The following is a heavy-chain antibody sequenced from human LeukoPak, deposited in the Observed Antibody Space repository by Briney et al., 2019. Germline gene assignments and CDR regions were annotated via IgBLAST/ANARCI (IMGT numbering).Heavy chain of an antibody. D-gene: IGHD3-22*01. Sequence: AGGSLRLSCAASGFTFDDYGMSWVRQAPGKGLEWVSGINWNGGSTGYADSVKGRFTISRDNSKNTLYLQMSSLRAEDTAVYYCVKADYYDTSNYYYRYFQYWGQGTLVTVSS. J-gene: IGHJ1*01. CDR2: INWNGGST. CDR3: VKADYYDTSNYYYRYFQY. CDR1: GFTFDDYG. V-gene: IGHV3-20*04.